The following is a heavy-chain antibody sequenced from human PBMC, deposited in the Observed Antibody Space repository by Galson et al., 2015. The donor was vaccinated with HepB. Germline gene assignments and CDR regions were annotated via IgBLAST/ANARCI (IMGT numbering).Heavy chain of an antibody. D-gene: IGHD2-15*01. CDR3: ARGRRGGTYYYYYGMDV. J-gene: IGHJ6*02. V-gene: IGHV1-18*01. Sequence: SVKVSCKASGYTFTSYGISWVRQAPGQGLEWMGWISAYNGNTNYAQKLQGRVTMTTDTSTSTAYMELRSLRSDDTAVYYCARGRRGGTYYYYYGMDVWGQGTTVTVSS. CDR1: GYTFTSYG. CDR2: ISAYNGNT.